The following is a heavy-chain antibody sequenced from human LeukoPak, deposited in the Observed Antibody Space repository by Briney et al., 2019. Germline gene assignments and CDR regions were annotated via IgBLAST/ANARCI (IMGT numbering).Heavy chain of an antibody. CDR3: ARDSSSWYDDAFDI. V-gene: IGHV1-18*01. D-gene: IGHD6-13*01. Sequence: ALVKVSCKASGYTFTSYGISWVRQAPGQGLEWMGWISAYNGNTNYAQKLQGRVTMTTDTSTSTAYMELRSLRSDDTAVYYCARDSSSWYDDAFDIWGQGTMVTVSS. J-gene: IGHJ3*02. CDR1: GYTFTSYG. CDR2: ISAYNGNT.